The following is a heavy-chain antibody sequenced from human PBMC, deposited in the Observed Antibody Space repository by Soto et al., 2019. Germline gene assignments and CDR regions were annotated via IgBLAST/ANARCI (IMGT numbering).Heavy chain of an antibody. V-gene: IGHV1-69*13. J-gene: IGHJ4*02. CDR1: GGTFSSYA. CDR3: ATGSGYCSGGSCYSDLDY. D-gene: IGHD2-15*01. CDR2: IIPIFGTA. Sequence: ASVKVSCKASGGTFSSYAISWVRQAPGQGLEWMGGIIPIFGTANYAQKFQGRVTITADESTSTAYMELSSLRSEDTAVYYCATGSGYCSGGSCYSDLDYWGQGTLVTVSS.